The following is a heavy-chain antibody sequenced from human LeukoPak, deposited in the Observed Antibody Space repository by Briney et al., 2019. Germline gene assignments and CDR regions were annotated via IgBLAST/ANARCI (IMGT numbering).Heavy chain of an antibody. CDR2: ISAYNGNT. V-gene: IGHV1-18*01. J-gene: IGHJ4*02. CDR1: GGTFSSYA. CDR3: ARSETVYSGSYYPIDY. D-gene: IGHD1-26*01. Sequence: VASVKVSCKASGGTFSSYAISWVRQAPGQGLEWMGWISAYNGNTNYAQKLQGRVTMTTDTSTSTAYMELRSLRSDDTAVYYCARSETVYSGSYYPIDYWGQGTLVTVSS.